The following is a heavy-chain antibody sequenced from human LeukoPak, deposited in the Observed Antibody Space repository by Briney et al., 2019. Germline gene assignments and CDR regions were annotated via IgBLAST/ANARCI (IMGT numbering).Heavy chain of an antibody. Sequence: PSETLSLTCSVSGASVSDGNYHWSWIRQPPGKGLEWIGYMFYSESTKYNPSLKSRVTISVDKSKNQFSLHMSSVTAADTAVYYCARGQRGLPYWGQGILVTVSS. CDR1: GASVSDGNYH. J-gene: IGHJ4*02. D-gene: IGHD3/OR15-3a*01. V-gene: IGHV4-61*01. CDR3: ARGQRGLPY. CDR2: MFYSEST.